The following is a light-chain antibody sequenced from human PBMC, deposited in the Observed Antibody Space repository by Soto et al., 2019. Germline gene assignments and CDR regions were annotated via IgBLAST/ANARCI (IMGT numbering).Light chain of an antibody. V-gene: IGLV2-14*01. CDR1: NSDVGGYNY. Sequence: QSALTQPASVSGSPGQSITIFCSGSNSDVGGYNYVSWYQHHPGQAPKLIIYEASNRPSGVSNRFSGSKSGNTASLTISGLQAEDEAHYHCCSYAAGTRLVFGGGTKLTVL. J-gene: IGLJ2*01. CDR2: EAS. CDR3: CSYAAGTRLV.